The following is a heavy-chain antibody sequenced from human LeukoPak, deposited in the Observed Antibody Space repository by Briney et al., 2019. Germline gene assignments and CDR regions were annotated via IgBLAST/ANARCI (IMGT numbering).Heavy chain of an antibody. V-gene: IGHV3-7*01. CDR3: ARALSEYYDFWEGDNWFDP. J-gene: IGHJ5*02. Sequence: PGGSLRLSCAASGFTFSSYWMSWVRQAPGKGLEWVANIKQDGSEKYYVDSVKGRFTISGDNAKNSLYLQMNSLRAEDTAVYYCARALSEYYDFWEGDNWFDPWGQGTLVTVSS. D-gene: IGHD3-3*01. CDR2: IKQDGSEK. CDR1: GFTFSSYW.